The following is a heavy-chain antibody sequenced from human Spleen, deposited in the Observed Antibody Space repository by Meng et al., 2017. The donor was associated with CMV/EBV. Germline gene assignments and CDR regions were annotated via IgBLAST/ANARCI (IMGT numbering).Heavy chain of an antibody. CDR1: GFTFDDYG. V-gene: IGHV3-20*04. J-gene: IGHJ6*02. CDR2: INWNGGST. D-gene: IGHD5-12*01. Sequence: GESLKISCAASGFTFDDYGMSWVRQAPGKGLEWVSGINWNGGSTGYADSVKGRFTISRDNAKNSLYLQMNSLRAEDAAVYFCARDLWEDSGYDYYYGMDVWGQGTTVTVSS. CDR3: ARDLWEDSGYDYYYGMDV.